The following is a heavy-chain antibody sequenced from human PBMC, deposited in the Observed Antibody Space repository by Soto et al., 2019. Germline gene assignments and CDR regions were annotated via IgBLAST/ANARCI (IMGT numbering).Heavy chain of an antibody. CDR3: ARAKMVLTHNDY. V-gene: IGHV1-8*02. D-gene: IGHD3-22*01. J-gene: IGHJ4*02. CDR1: GGTFSSYT. Sequence: ASVKVSCKASGGTFSSYTLSWVRQAPGQGLEWMGRMNPNNGNTGYAQKFQGRVTMTRDNSISTAYMELSSLRYEDMAVYYCARAKMVLTHNDYWGQGTQVTVSS. CDR2: MNPNNGNT.